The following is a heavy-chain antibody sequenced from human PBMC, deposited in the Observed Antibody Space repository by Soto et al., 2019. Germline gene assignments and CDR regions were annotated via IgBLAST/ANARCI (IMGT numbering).Heavy chain of an antibody. J-gene: IGHJ6*02. CDR2: KYYSGAT. CDR3: ARGSPNYFYYGLDV. D-gene: IGHD3-10*01. V-gene: IGHV4-30-4*01. CDR1: GRFITSDYY. Sequence: PSETLSLTCTVSGRFITSDYYWAWVRQPPGGGLEWMGYKYYSGATDSDPSLEARVSFSVDTSKNQFFLNLTSVTVADTAVYYCARGSPNYFYYGLDVWGQGTTVTVSS.